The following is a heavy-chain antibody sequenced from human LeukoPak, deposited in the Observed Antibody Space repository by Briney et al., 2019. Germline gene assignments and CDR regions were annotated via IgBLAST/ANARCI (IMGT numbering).Heavy chain of an antibody. CDR3: AREGGQKIRSSERSSDY. CDR1: GFTFSDKY. J-gene: IGHJ4*02. V-gene: IGHV3-11*01. D-gene: IGHD6-6*01. Sequence: MPGGSLRLSCAASGFTFSDKYMSWIRQAPGKGLEWVSYISSSGSTIYYADSVKGRFTISRDNAKNSLYLQMNSLRAEDTAVYYCAREGGQKIRSSERSSDYWGQGTLVTVSS. CDR2: ISSSGSTI.